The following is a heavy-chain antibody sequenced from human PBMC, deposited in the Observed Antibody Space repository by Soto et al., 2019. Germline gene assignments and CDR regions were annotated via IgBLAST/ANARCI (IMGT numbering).Heavy chain of an antibody. CDR2: IGTTGDT. Sequence: SLRLSCSASGFTFSSYDIHWVRQGTGKGLEWVSAIGTTGDTYYAGSVKGRFTISRENAKNSLYLQMNSLRAGDTAIYFCARAIGPTLFDYWGQGTLVTVSS. J-gene: IGHJ4*02. CDR3: ARAIGPTLFDY. CDR1: GFTFSSYD. D-gene: IGHD3-22*01. V-gene: IGHV3-13*04.